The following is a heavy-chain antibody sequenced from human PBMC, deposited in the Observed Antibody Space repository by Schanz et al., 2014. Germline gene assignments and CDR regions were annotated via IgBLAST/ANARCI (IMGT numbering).Heavy chain of an antibody. CDR3: AKDRHKDYGGNRQAMDI. J-gene: IGHJ3*02. V-gene: IGHV3-33*06. Sequence: QVQLVESGGGVVQPGRSLRLSCATSGFTFSSYGMHWVRQAPGKGLEWVADIWFDGNNKYYADSVKGRFTISRDNSKNTLYLQMNRQRAEDTALYYCAKDRHKDYGGNRQAMDIWGQGTMVAVSS. D-gene: IGHD4-17*01. CDR1: GFTFSSYG. CDR2: IWFDGNNK.